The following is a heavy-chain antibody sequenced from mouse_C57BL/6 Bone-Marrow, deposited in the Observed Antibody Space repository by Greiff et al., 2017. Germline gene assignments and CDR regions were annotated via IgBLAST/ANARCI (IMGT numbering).Heavy chain of an antibody. CDR2: IDPENGDT. J-gene: IGHJ1*03. D-gene: IGHD5-1-1*01. Sequence: VQLQQSGAELVRPGASVKLSCTASGFNIKDDYMHWVKQRPEQGLEWIGWIDPENGDTEYASKFQGKATITADTSSNTAYLQLSSLTSEDTAVYYCTCKYDWDFDVWGTGTTVTVSS. CDR3: TCKYDWDFDV. V-gene: IGHV14-4*01. CDR1: GFNIKDDY.